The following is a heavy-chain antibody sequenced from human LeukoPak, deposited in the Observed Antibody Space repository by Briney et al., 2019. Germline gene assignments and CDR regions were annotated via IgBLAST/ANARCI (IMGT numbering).Heavy chain of an antibody. V-gene: IGHV3-23*01. CDR1: GFTFSSYA. D-gene: IGHD5-24*01. J-gene: IGHJ4*02. CDR3: AKQRWLQVSFDY. CDR2: ISGSGGST. Sequence: GGSLRLSCAASGFTFSSYAMSWVRQAPGKGLEWVSAISGSGGSTYYADSVKGRFTISRDNSKNTLYLRMNSLRAEDTAVYYCAKQRWLQVSFDYWGQGTLVTVSS.